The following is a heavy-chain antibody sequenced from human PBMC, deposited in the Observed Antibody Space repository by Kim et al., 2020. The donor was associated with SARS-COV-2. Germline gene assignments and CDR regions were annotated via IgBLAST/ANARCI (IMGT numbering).Heavy chain of an antibody. V-gene: IGHV5-10-1*01. Sequence: GESLKISCKGSGYSFTSYWISWVRQMPGKGLEWMGRIDPSDSYTNYSPSFQGHVTISADKSISTAYLQWSSLKASDTAMYYCARHLYYGDGGDWFDPWGQGTLVTVSS. CDR1: GYSFTSYW. D-gene: IGHD4-17*01. CDR2: IDPSDSYT. J-gene: IGHJ5*02. CDR3: ARHLYYGDGGDWFDP.